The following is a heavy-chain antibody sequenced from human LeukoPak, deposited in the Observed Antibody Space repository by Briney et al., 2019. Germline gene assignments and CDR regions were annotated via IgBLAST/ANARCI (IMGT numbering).Heavy chain of an antibody. CDR3: ARDVIMITFGGVIGSDY. Sequence: ASVKVSCKASGYTFTSYGISWVRQAPGQGLEWMGWISAYNGNTNYAQKLQGRVTMTTDTSTSTAYMELRSLRSDDTAVYYCARDVIMITFGGVIGSDYWGQGTLVTVSS. J-gene: IGHJ4*02. CDR2: ISAYNGNT. CDR1: GYTFTSYG. V-gene: IGHV1-18*01. D-gene: IGHD3-16*02.